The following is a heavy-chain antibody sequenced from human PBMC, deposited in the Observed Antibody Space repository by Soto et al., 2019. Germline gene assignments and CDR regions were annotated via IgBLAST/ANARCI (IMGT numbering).Heavy chain of an antibody. CDR2: IYYSGST. V-gene: IGHV4-59*01. J-gene: IGHJ5*02. D-gene: IGHD6-13*01. CDR1: GGSISSYY. Sequence: SETLSLTCTVSGGSISSYYWSWIRQPPGKGLEWIGYIYYSGSTNSNPSLKSRVTISVDTSKNQFSLKLSSVTAADTAVYYCARDVIAAAGSNWFDPWGQGTLVTVSS. CDR3: ARDVIAAAGSNWFDP.